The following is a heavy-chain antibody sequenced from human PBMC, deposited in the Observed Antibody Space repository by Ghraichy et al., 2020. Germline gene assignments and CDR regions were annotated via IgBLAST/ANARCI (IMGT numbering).Heavy chain of an antibody. CDR1: GFTFSSYA. CDR2: ISGSGGST. CDR3: AKDRAPDGSIANFDY. Sequence: GKSLNISCAASGFTFSSYAMSWVRQAPGKGLEWVSAISGSGGSTYYADSVKGRFTISRDNSKNTLYLQMNSLRAEDTAVYYCAKDRAPDGSIANFDYWGQGTLVTVSS. V-gene: IGHV3-23*01. J-gene: IGHJ4*02. D-gene: IGHD3-10*01.